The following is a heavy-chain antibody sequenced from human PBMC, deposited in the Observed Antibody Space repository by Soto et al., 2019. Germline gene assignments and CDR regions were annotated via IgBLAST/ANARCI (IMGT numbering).Heavy chain of an antibody. D-gene: IGHD5-18*01. CDR3: ARDKPSLRYSYGQNFDY. Sequence: QVQLVESGGGVVQPGRSLRLSCAASGFTFSSYGMHWVRQAPGKGLEWEAVIWYDGSNKYYADSVKGRFTISRDNSKNTLYLQMNSLRAEDTAVYYCARDKPSLRYSYGQNFDYWGQGTLVTVSS. CDR2: IWYDGSNK. J-gene: IGHJ4*02. CDR1: GFTFSSYG. V-gene: IGHV3-33*01.